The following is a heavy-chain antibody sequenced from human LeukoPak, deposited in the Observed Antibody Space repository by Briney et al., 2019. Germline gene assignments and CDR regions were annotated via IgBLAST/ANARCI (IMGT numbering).Heavy chain of an antibody. CDR2: IKQDGSEK. D-gene: IGHD6-13*01. V-gene: IGHV3-7*01. CDR3: AREWQGGIAAAGTRIEGDY. Sequence: GGSLRLSCAVSGFSVSGYWMTWVRQAPGKGLEWVANIKQDGSEKNYVDSVKGRFTISRDNAENSLFLQMNSLRVKDTAVYYCAREWQGGIAAAGTRIEGDYWGQGTLVAVSS. J-gene: IGHJ4*02. CDR1: GFSVSGYW.